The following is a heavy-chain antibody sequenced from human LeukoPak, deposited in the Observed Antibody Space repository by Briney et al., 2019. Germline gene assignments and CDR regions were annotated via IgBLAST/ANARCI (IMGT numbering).Heavy chain of an antibody. J-gene: IGHJ6*04. CDR2: IYYSGST. CDR1: GGSVSSGSYY. V-gene: IGHV4-61*01. CDR3: ARGDYDILTRTYYYYYYGMDV. Sequence: SETLSLTCTDSGGSVSSGSYYWGWIRQPPGKGLEWIGYIYYSGSTNYNPSLKSRVTISVDTSKNQFSLKLSSVTAADTAVYYCARGDYDILTRTYYYYYYGMDVWGKGTTVTVSS. D-gene: IGHD3-9*01.